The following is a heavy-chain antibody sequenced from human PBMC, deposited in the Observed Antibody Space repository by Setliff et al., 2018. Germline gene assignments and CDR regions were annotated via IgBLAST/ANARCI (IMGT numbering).Heavy chain of an antibody. J-gene: IGHJ4*02. CDR2: INHSGST. D-gene: IGHD5-12*01. CDR3: ARGGVQRWLQSHYFDY. Sequence: TLSLTCAVYGGSFSTYYWIWIRQPPGKGLEWIGEINHSGSTNYNPSLKSRVTISVDTSKNQFSLKLSSVTAADTAVYYCARGGVQRWLQSHYFDYWGQGTLVTVSS. CDR1: GGSFSTYY. V-gene: IGHV4-34*01.